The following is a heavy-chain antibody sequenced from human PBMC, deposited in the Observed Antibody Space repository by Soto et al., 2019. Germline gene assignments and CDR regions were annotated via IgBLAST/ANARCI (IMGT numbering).Heavy chain of an antibody. V-gene: IGHV3-30-3*01. D-gene: IGHD3-10*01. J-gene: IGHJ4*02. Sequence: QVQLVESGGGVVQPGRSLRLSCAASGFTFSNYIMHWVRQAPGKGLEWVAMILHDGNNKYYADSVKGRFTISRDNSKNTLYLQMNSLRTEDTANYYCARDDEDGSYCDLGYWGQGTLVTVSS. CDR2: ILHDGNNK. CDR1: GFTFSNYI. CDR3: ARDDEDGSYCDLGY.